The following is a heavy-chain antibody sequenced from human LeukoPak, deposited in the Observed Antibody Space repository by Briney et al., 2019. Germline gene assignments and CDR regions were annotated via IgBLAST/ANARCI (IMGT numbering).Heavy chain of an antibody. V-gene: IGHV4-34*01. J-gene: IGHJ4*02. D-gene: IGHD6-19*01. Sequence: SETLSLTCAVHDGSFSGYYWSWIRQPPGKGLEWIGEINHSGSTNYNPSLKSRVTISVDTSKSQFSLKLRSVTAADTAVYYCAGGGVAVAALGSWGQGTLVTVSS. CDR3: AGGGVAVAALGS. CDR2: INHSGST. CDR1: DGSFSGYY.